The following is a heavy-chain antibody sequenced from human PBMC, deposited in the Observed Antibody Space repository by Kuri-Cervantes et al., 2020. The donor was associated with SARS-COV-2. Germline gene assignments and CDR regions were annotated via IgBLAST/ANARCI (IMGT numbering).Heavy chain of an antibody. D-gene: IGHD3-3*01. CDR3: ARVGGATYGVVVYYYYYMDV. CDR1: GASINRYY. Sequence: ESLKISCTVSGASINRYYWSWLRQPLGKPLEWIGYLYNSGNTNYNPSFKSRVTISKDASNNRFSLRLSSVTAADTTVYYCARVGGATYGVVVYYYYYMDVWGKGTTVTVSS. J-gene: IGHJ6*03. CDR2: LYNSGNT. V-gene: IGHV4-59*01.